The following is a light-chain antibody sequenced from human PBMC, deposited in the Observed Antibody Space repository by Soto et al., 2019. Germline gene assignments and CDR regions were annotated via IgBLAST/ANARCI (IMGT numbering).Light chain of an antibody. CDR1: SSDVGSYNL. CDR3: CSYVGSSTHVV. CDR2: EGS. V-gene: IGLV2-23*01. J-gene: IGLJ2*01. Sequence: QSALTQPASVSVSPGQSITISCTGTSSDVGSYNLVSWYQQHPGKAPKLMIYEGSKRPSGVSNRFSGSKSGNTASLTISGLQAEDEADYYCCSYVGSSTHVVFGGGTNLTVL.